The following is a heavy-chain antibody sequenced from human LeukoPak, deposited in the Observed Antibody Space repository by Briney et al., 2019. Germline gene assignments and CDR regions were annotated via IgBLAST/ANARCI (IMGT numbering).Heavy chain of an antibody. D-gene: IGHD2/OR15-2a*01. V-gene: IGHV3-15*01. CDR1: GFTFSNAW. CDR3: TTSVLSLFDY. CDR2: IKSKTGGGTT. J-gene: IGHJ4*02. Sequence: PGGSLRLSCAASGFTFSNAWMSWVRQAPGKGLEWVGRIKSKTGGGTTDYAAPVKGRFTISRDDSKNTLYLQMNGLKTEDTAVYYCTTSVLSLFDYWGQGTLVTVSS.